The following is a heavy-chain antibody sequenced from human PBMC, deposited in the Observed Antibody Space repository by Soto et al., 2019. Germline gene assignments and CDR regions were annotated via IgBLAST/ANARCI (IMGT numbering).Heavy chain of an antibody. CDR2: IDPSDSQT. D-gene: IGHD3-22*01. CDR3: ARQIYDSDTGPNFQYYFDS. Sequence: ISCKGSGYSFAGYWITWVRQKPGKGLEWMGRIDPSDSQTYYSPSFRGHVTISVTKSITTVFLQWSSLRASDTAMYYCARQIYDSDTGPNFQYYFDSWGQGTPVTVSS. CDR1: GYSFAGYW. V-gene: IGHV5-10-1*01. J-gene: IGHJ4*02.